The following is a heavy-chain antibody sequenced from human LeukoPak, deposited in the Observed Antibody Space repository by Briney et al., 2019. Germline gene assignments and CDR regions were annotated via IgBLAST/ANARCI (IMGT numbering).Heavy chain of an antibody. CDR2: ISGDGGST. Sequence: GASLRLSSAASGFTFDDYAMHWVRHAPGKGLEWVSLISGDGGSTYYADSVKGRFTISRDNSKNSLYLQMNSLRTEDTALYYCAKDIVYNNQVDYWGQGTLVTVSS. J-gene: IGHJ4*02. D-gene: IGHD1-1*01. CDR3: AKDIVYNNQVDY. CDR1: GFTFDDYA. V-gene: IGHV3-43*02.